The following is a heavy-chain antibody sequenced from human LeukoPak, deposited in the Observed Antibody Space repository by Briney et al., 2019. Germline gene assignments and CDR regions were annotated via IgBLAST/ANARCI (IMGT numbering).Heavy chain of an antibody. CDR3: ASFYGSGFSFDY. D-gene: IGHD3-10*01. CDR1: GYSISSGYY. Sequence: PSETLSLTCTVSGYSISSGYYWGWIRQPPGKGLEWIGSIYHSGSTYYNPPLKSWVTISVDTSKNQFSLKLSSETAADTAVYYCASFYGSGFSFDYWGQGTLVTVSA. V-gene: IGHV4-38-2*02. J-gene: IGHJ4*02. CDR2: IYHSGST.